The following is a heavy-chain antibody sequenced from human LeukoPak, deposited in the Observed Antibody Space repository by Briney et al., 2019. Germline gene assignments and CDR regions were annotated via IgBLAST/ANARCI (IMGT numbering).Heavy chain of an antibody. V-gene: IGHV4-34*01. D-gene: IGHD3-22*01. CDR3: ARGLFSEYYYDSSGPPPH. J-gene: IGHJ4*02. CDR1: GGSFSGYC. Sequence: PSETLSLTCAVYGGSFSGYCWSWIRQPPGKGLEWIGEINHSGSTNYNPSLRSRVTISVDTSKNQFSLKLSSVTAADTAVYYCARGLFSEYYYDSSGPPPHWGQGTLVTVSS. CDR2: INHSGST.